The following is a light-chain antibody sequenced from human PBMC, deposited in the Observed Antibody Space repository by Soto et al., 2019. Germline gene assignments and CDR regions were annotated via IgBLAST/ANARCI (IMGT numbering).Light chain of an antibody. V-gene: IGKV2-24*01. CDR1: QSLVHSDGNTY. CDR3: AQEPHFPRT. Sequence: DAVLTQTPLSSPVTLGQPATISCRSTQSLVHSDGNTYVSWLQQRPGQSPRLLIYRVSNRFSGVPDRFSGAGAGTDFTLTISRVEPEDVAVYYCAQEPHFPRTFGQGTKVEI. CDR2: RVS. J-gene: IGKJ1*01.